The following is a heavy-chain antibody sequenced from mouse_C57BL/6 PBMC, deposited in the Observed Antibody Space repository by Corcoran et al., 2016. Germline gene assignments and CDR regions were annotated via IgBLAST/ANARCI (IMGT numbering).Heavy chain of an antibody. Sequence: QIQLVQSGPELKKPGETVKISCKASGYTFTTYGMSWVKQAPGKGLKWMGWINTYSGVPTYADDFKGRFAFSLETSASTAYLQINNLKNEDTATYFCARDGSSYFYAMDYWGQGTPVTVSS. CDR1: GYTFTTYG. CDR3: ARDGSSYFYAMDY. V-gene: IGHV9-3*01. J-gene: IGHJ4*01. D-gene: IGHD1-1*01. CDR2: INTYSGVP.